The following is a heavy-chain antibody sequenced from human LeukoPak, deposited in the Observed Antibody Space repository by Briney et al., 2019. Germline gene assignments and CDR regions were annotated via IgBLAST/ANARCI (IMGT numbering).Heavy chain of an antibody. Sequence: GGSLRLSCAASAFTFSRYSMNWVRQAPGKGLEWVAFIRYDGSNKYYADSVKGRVTISRDNSKNTLYLQVNSLRVEDTAVYYCAKDRLGAMMYFDFWGQGTLVTVSS. J-gene: IGHJ4*02. D-gene: IGHD1-26*01. CDR3: AKDRLGAMMYFDF. CDR2: IRYDGSNK. CDR1: AFTFSRYS. V-gene: IGHV3-30*02.